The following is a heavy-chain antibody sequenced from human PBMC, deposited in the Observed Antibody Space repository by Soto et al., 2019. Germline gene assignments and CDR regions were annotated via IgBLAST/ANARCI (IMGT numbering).Heavy chain of an antibody. Sequence: QSGGSLRLSCAASGFTFSSYAMSWVRQAPGKGLEWVSAISGSGGSTYYADSVKGRFTISRDNSKNTLYLQMNSLRAEDTAVYYCAKGPPLGGSYMITFGGVIAPVYWGQGTLVTVSS. D-gene: IGHD3-16*02. CDR1: GFTFSSYA. V-gene: IGHV3-23*01. CDR3: AKGPPLGGSYMITFGGVIAPVY. CDR2: ISGSGGST. J-gene: IGHJ4*02.